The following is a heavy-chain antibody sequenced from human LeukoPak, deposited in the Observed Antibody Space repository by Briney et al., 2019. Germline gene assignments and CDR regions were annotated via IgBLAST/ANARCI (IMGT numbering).Heavy chain of an antibody. D-gene: IGHD7-27*01. J-gene: IGHJ4*02. V-gene: IGHV3-30*04. CDR1: GFTFSSYA. CDR2: ISYDGSNK. Sequence: PGGSLRLSCAASGFTFSSYAMHWVRQAPGKGLEWVAVISYDGSNKYYADSVKGRVTISRNNSKKTLYLEMNRLGAEDTAIYYCVQDWAWGAFGYWGQGTLVTVSS. CDR3: VQDWAWGAFGY.